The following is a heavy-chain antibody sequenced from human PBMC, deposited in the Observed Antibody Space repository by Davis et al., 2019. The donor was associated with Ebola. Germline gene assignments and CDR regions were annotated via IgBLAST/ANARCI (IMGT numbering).Heavy chain of an antibody. CDR2: IYWNDDK. V-gene: IGHV2-5*01. J-gene: IGHJ6*02. D-gene: IGHD5-12*01. CDR1: GFSLSTSGVG. CDR3: ARIYRGDGMDV. Sequence: SGPTLVKPTQTLTLTCTFSGFSLSTSGVGVGWIRQPPGKALEWLALIYWNDDKRYSPSLKSRLTISKDTSKNQVVLTMTNMDPVDTATYYCARIYRGDGMDVWGQGTTVTVSS.